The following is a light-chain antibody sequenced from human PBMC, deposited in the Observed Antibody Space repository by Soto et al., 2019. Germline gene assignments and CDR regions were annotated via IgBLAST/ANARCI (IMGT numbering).Light chain of an antibody. V-gene: IGLV2-14*01. CDR1: SSDIGASNY. Sequence: QSALTQPASVSGSPGQSITISCTGTSSDIGASNYVSWYKQYPDKAPKLMIFEVNNRASGVSIRFSGSKSGNTASLTISGLQAEDEADYYCSSYTTGSTLRVFGGGTKLTVL. CDR3: SSYTTGSTLRV. J-gene: IGLJ3*02. CDR2: EVN.